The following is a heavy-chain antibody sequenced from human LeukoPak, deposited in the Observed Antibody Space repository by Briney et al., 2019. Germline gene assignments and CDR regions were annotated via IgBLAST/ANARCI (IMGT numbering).Heavy chain of an antibody. CDR1: GGSFSGYY. CDR2: INHSGST. CDR3: AGVLRSPAAISRVVYYGMDV. J-gene: IGHJ6*04. Sequence: PSETLSLTCAVYGGSFSGYYWSWIRQPPGKGLEWIGEINHSGSTNYNPSLKSRVTISVDTSKNQFSLKLSSVTAADTAVYYCAGVLRSPAAISRVVYYGMDVWGKGTTVTVSS. V-gene: IGHV4-34*01. D-gene: IGHD2-2*01.